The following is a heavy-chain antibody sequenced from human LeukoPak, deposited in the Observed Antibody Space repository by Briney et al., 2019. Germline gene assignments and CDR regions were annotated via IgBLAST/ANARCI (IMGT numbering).Heavy chain of an antibody. J-gene: IGHJ3*02. CDR1: GGTFSSYA. D-gene: IGHD3-22*01. CDR3: ARDAITYYYDSSGSERDDAFDI. Sequence: SVKVSCKASGGTFSSYAISWVRQAPGQGVEWMGGIIPIFGTANYAQKFQGRVTITADESTSTAYMELSSLRSEDTAVYYCARDAITYYYDSSGSERDDAFDIWGQGTMVTVSS. V-gene: IGHV1-69*01. CDR2: IIPIFGTA.